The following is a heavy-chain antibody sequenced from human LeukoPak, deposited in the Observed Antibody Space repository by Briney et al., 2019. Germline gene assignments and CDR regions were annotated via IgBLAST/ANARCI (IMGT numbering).Heavy chain of an antibody. V-gene: IGHV3-33*06. J-gene: IGHJ4*02. Sequence: PGRSLRLSCAASGFTFGSYGMHWVRQAPGKGLEWVAVIWYDGSNKYYADSVKGRFTISRDNSKNTLYLQMDSLRAEDTAVYYCAKDRSVLAAAGTWGDYWGQGTLVTVSS. CDR1: GFTFGSYG. CDR3: AKDRSVLAAAGTWGDY. D-gene: IGHD6-13*01. CDR2: IWYDGSNK.